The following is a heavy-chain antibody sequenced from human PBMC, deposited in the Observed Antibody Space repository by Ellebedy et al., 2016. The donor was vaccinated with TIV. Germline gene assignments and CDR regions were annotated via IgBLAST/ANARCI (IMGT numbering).Heavy chain of an antibody. D-gene: IGHD3-9*01. J-gene: IGHJ5*02. Sequence: GESLKISXAASGFTFSSYALSWVRQAPGKGLEWVASIQQDGSHSYYVDSVKGRFTISRDNSKNSLFLQMNSLRADDTAVYYCAGGPGWLTYHWGQGTLVTVSS. CDR3: AGGPGWLTYH. V-gene: IGHV3-7*04. CDR1: GFTFSSYA. CDR2: IQQDGSHS.